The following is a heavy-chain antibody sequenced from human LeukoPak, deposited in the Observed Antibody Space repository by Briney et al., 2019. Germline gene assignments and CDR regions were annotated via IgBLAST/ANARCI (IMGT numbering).Heavy chain of an antibody. Sequence: GGSLLISCKGSGYNFTSYWISGVRQVPGKGLEWMGRIDPSDCYTNDSPSFQGHVTISADKSISTAYLQWSSLKPSDTAMYYCARPYYDILPGSRDWYFDLWGRGTLVTVSS. V-gene: IGHV5-10-1*01. CDR2: IDPSDCYT. CDR3: ARPYYDILPGSRDWYFDL. D-gene: IGHD3-9*01. CDR1: GYNFTSYW. J-gene: IGHJ2*01.